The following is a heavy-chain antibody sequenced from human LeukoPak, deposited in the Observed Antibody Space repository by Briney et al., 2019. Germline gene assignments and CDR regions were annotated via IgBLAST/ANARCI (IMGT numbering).Heavy chain of an antibody. D-gene: IGHD5-12*01. Sequence: PSETLSLTCTVSGGSISSYYWSWIRQPPGKGLEWIGYIYYSGSTNYNPSLKSRVTISVDTSKNQFSLKLSSVTAADTAVYYCARGGASSGYFNWFDPWGQGTLVTVSS. V-gene: IGHV4-59*01. CDR3: ARGGASSGYFNWFDP. J-gene: IGHJ5*02. CDR1: GGSISSYY. CDR2: IYYSGST.